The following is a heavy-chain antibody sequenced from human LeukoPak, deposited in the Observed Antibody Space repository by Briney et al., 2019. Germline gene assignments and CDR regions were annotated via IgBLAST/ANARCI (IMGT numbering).Heavy chain of an antibody. J-gene: IGHJ4*02. Sequence: SETLSLTCTVSGGSISSYYWSWIRQPPGKGLEWIGYIYYSGSTNYNPSLKSRVTISVDTSKNQFSLKLNSVTAADTAVYYCAREGTAMVQGGIDYWGQGTLVTVSS. D-gene: IGHD5-18*01. CDR3: AREGTAMVQGGIDY. V-gene: IGHV4-59*12. CDR2: IYYSGST. CDR1: GGSISSYY.